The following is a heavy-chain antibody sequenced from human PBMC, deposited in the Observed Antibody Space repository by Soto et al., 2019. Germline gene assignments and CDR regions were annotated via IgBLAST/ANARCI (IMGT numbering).Heavy chain of an antibody. CDR3: GRVQYDFRSGSYYYAMEV. CDR1: GGSVSSESHY. D-gene: IGHD3-3*01. V-gene: IGHV4-61*01. CDR2: IYYTGST. J-gene: IGHJ6*01. Sequence: PSETLSLTCTVSGGSVSSESHYWSWIRQTPGKGLEWIGYIYYTGSTNYNPSLKGRVTMSVDTSSDQVSLRLRPVTRADTAVYYCGRVQYDFRSGSYYYAMEVWAQGTKVTVSA.